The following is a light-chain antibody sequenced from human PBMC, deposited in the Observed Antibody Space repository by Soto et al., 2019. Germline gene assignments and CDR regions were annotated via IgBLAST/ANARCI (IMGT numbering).Light chain of an antibody. CDR2: DAS. J-gene: IGKJ5*01. Sequence: ENVLTQSPGTLSLSPGERATLSCRASQSVGTYLAWYQQKPGQAPRLLIFDASKRATGIPARFSGSGSGADFTLTISSLEPEDFAVYYCQQRSNWQITFGQGTRLEIK. CDR3: QQRSNWQIT. CDR1: QSVGTY. V-gene: IGKV3-11*01.